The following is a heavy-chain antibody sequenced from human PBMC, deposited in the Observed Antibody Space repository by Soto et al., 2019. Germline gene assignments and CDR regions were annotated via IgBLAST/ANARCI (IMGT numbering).Heavy chain of an antibody. Sequence: SETLSLTCTVSGGSISSYYWSWIRQPPGKGLEWIGYIYYSGSTNYNPSLKSRVTISVDTSKNQFSLKLSSVTAADTAVYYCARRGRYCSGGSCYSDYYYYYMDVWGKGTTVTVSS. CDR1: GGSISSYY. CDR2: IYYSGST. D-gene: IGHD2-15*01. CDR3: ARRGRYCSGGSCYSDYYYYYMDV. V-gene: IGHV4-59*08. J-gene: IGHJ6*03.